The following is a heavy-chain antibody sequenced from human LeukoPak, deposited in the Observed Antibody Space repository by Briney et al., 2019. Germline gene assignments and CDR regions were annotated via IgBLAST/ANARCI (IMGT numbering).Heavy chain of an antibody. Sequence: PGRSLRLSCAASGFTFDDYAMHWVRQAPGKGLEWVSRISWNSGSIGYADSVKGRFTISRDNAKNSLYLQMNSLRAEDTALYYCAKALERRIYYYGMDVWGQGTTVTVSS. D-gene: IGHD1-1*01. V-gene: IGHV3-9*01. J-gene: IGHJ6*02. CDR2: ISWNSGSI. CDR1: GFTFDDYA. CDR3: AKALERRIYYYGMDV.